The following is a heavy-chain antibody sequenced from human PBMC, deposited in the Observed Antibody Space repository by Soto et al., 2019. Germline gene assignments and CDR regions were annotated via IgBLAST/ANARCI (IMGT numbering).Heavy chain of an antibody. CDR1: GFSFRSSP. D-gene: IGHD2-21*01. CDR3: AIDSHCVIISATQDP. J-gene: IGHJ5*02. V-gene: IGHV3-23*01. Sequence: EVQLLESGGGLVQPGGSLRLSCAVSGFSFRSSPMSWVRRAPGKGLEWVSGINGGDDSKHYAESVRGRFTITRDNSKTTLLMQMHSLKAKDTAIYYCAIDSHCVIISATQDPWRQGTLVTVS. CDR2: INGGDDSK.